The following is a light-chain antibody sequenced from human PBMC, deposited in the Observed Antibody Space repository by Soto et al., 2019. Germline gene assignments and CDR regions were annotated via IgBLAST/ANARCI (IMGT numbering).Light chain of an antibody. CDR2: DAS. V-gene: IGKV1-5*01. J-gene: IGKJ1*01. CDR3: QQYDFHPKT. Sequence: DVQMTQSPSTLAASVGDRVTITCRASENIKNWLAWYQQTPGKAPKVLISDASRLETGVPSRFSVSGYVTDFTLTITSLQTDDFGTYHCQQYDFHPKTFGKGTKVDVK. CDR1: ENIKNW.